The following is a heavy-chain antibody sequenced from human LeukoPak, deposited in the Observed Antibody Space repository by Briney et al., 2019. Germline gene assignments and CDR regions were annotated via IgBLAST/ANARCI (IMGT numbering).Heavy chain of an antibody. CDR3: ARDPDAGIVATESGGDY. D-gene: IGHD5-12*01. Sequence: ASVKVSCKASGYTFTSYAMNWVRQAPGQGLEWMGWINTNTGNPTYAQGFTGRFVFSLDTSVSTAYLQISSLKAEDTAVYYCARDPDAGIVATESGGDYWGQGTLVTVSS. J-gene: IGHJ4*02. CDR1: GYTFTSYA. V-gene: IGHV7-4-1*02. CDR2: INTNTGNP.